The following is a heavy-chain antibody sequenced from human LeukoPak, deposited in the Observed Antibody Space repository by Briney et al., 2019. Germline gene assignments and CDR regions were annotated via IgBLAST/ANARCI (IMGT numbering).Heavy chain of an antibody. CDR1: GGTFSSYA. J-gene: IGHJ3*02. Sequence: GASVKVSCKASGGTFSSYAISWVRQAPGQGLEWMGRIIPIFGTANYAQKFQGRVTITTDESTSTAYMELSSLRSEDTAVCYCARDTVGAILTDAFDIWGQGTMVTVSS. D-gene: IGHD1-26*01. CDR2: IIPIFGTA. CDR3: ARDTVGAILTDAFDI. V-gene: IGHV1-69*05.